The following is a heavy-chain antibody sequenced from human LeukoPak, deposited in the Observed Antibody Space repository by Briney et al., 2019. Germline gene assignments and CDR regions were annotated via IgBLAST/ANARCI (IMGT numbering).Heavy chain of an antibody. V-gene: IGHV5-51*01. CDR1: GSRFTSYW. CDR2: IYPGDSDT. J-gene: IGHJ4*02. D-gene: IGHD3-22*01. Sequence: GGSLKISCQGSGSRFTSYWIGWVRQLPGKGLEWMGIIYPGDSDTRYSPSFQGQVTISADKSISTAYLQWSSLKASDTAMYYCARRAYYDSSGYPLFDYWGQGTLVTVSS. CDR3: ARRAYYDSSGYPLFDY.